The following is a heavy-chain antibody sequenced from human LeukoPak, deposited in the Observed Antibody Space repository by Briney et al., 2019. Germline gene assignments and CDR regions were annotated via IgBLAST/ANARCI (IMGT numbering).Heavy chain of an antibody. Sequence: SETLSLACTVSGGSISSYYWSWIRQPPGKGLEWIGYIYYSGSTNYNPSLKSRVTISVDTSKNQFSLKLSSVTAADTAVYYCARGGSGSYSGNWFDPWGQGTLVTVSS. CDR2: IYYSGST. J-gene: IGHJ5*02. CDR3: ARGGSGSYSGNWFDP. V-gene: IGHV4-59*01. D-gene: IGHD1-26*01. CDR1: GGSISSYY.